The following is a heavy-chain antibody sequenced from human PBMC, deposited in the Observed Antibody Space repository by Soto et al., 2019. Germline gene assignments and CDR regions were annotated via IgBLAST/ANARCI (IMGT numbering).Heavy chain of an antibody. CDR3: ARGPSGDKVDS. CDR2: IYYSGST. CDR1: GGSISSSSYY. Sequence: SETLSLTCTVSGGSISSSSYYWGWIRQPPGKGLEWIGNIYYSGSTYYNPPLKSRVTISVDTSKNQFSLTLSSVSAADTAVYYCARGPSGDKVDSWGQGTLVTVSS. J-gene: IGHJ4*02. V-gene: IGHV4-39*01. D-gene: IGHD7-27*01.